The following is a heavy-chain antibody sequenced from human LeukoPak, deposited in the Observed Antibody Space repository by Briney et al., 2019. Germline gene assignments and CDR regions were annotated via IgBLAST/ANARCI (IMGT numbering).Heavy chain of an antibody. CDR3: ARHYDSSGYSLTAFDY. J-gene: IGHJ4*02. D-gene: IGHD3-22*01. V-gene: IGHV1-69*05. CDR1: GGTFRSYA. Sequence: SVKVSXKASGGTFRSYAISWVRQAPGQGLEWTGGIIPIFGTANYAQKFQGRVTITTDESTSTAYMELGSLRSEDTAVYYCARHYDSSGYSLTAFDYWGQGTLVTVSS. CDR2: IIPIFGTA.